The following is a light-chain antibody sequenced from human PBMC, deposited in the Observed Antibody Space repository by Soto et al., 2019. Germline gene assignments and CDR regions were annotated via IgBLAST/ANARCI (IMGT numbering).Light chain of an antibody. CDR2: DAS. V-gene: IGKV1-5*01. CDR3: QQYENYWT. Sequence: DIQMTQSPPTLSASVGDRVTITCRASQTISTWLAWYQQKPGKGPKLLIYDASSLESGFPSRFSGSGSGTEFSLTISSLQPEDFGIYYCQQYENYWTFGQGTNVDIK. CDR1: QTISTW. J-gene: IGKJ1*01.